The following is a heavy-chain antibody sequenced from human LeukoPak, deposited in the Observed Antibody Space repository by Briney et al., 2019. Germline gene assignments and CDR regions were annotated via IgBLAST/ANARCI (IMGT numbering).Heavy chain of an antibody. J-gene: IGHJ3*02. V-gene: IGHV5-51*01. Sequence: GESLKISCKGSGYSFTTYWIAWVRQMPGEGLEWMGIIYPGDSETRYSPSFQGQVTISADKSMSTAYLQWSSLKASDTAMYYCARRRGRYSGDAFDIWGQGTMVTVSS. D-gene: IGHD1-26*01. CDR3: ARRRGRYSGDAFDI. CDR2: IYPGDSET. CDR1: GYSFTTYW.